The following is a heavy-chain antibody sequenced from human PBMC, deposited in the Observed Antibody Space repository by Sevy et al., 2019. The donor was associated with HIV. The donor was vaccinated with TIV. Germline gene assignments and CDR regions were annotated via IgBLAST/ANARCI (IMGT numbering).Heavy chain of an antibody. V-gene: IGHV4-59*02. CDR3: ARGGLTTFDY. Sequence: SETLSLTCSVSGGSVSNYYWSWVRQPPGKALEWIGYIYYTGTTHYNPSLKSRVTISIDTSKNQVSLRLSSVTAADTAFYYCARGGLTTFDYWGQGPLVTVSS. D-gene: IGHD4-4*01. CDR1: GGSVSNYY. CDR2: IYYTGTT. J-gene: IGHJ4*02.